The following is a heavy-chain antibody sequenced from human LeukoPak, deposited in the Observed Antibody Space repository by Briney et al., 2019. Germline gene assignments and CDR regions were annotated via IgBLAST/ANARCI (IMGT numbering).Heavy chain of an antibody. Sequence: ASVKVSCKASGYTFTGYYMHWVRQAPGQGLEWMGWINPYSGDTVFAQQFHGRVTMSRDTSITTAYMELSRLTYDDTAVYYCARWDHTVVDTFDVWGPGTMVTVSS. CDR1: GYTFTGYY. J-gene: IGHJ3*01. D-gene: IGHD2-21*01. V-gene: IGHV1-2*02. CDR2: INPYSGDT. CDR3: ARWDHTVVDTFDV.